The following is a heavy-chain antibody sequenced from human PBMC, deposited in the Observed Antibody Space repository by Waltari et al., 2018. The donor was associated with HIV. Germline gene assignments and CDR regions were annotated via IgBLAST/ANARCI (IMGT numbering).Heavy chain of an antibody. Sequence: QVKLVQSGAEVKKPGASVKVSCKTSGYILYGHYIHWVRQAPGQGLVWMGCINPKTSDTNLEKSNRDRVSLTRDTAVSTAYIEVGHLRSDDTAVYYCARDFGYGDSSTCYTYYAKDVWGQGTTVTVSS. D-gene: IGHD5-12*01. CDR3: ARDFGYGDSSTCYTYYAKDV. CDR1: GYILYGHY. V-gene: IGHV1-2*02. J-gene: IGHJ6*02. CDR2: INPKTSDT.